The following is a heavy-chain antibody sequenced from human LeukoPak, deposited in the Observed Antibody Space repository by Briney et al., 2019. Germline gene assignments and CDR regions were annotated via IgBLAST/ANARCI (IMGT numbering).Heavy chain of an antibody. Sequence: ASVKVSCKASGYTFTSYGISWVRQAPGQGLEWMGWISAYNGNTNYAQKLQGRVTMTTDTSTSTAYMELRSLRSDDTAVYYWARGPPPPPTYYYDSSAPTWGQGTLVTVSS. V-gene: IGHV1-18*01. CDR2: ISAYNGNT. J-gene: IGHJ4*02. CDR3: ARGPPPPPTYYYDSSAPT. CDR1: GYTFTSYG. D-gene: IGHD3-22*01.